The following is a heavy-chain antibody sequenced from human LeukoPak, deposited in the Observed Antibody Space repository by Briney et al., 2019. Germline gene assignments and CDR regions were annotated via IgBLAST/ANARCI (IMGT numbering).Heavy chain of an antibody. Sequence: GGSLRLSCAASGFTLSTYGMHWVRQAPGKGLEWVAVIWHDGSNKYYADSVKGRFTISRDNSKNTLYLQMNSLRAEDTAVYYCARESYGSGSYGWFDPWGQGTLVTVSS. CDR2: IWHDGSNK. CDR3: ARESYGSGSYGWFDP. D-gene: IGHD3-10*01. V-gene: IGHV3-30*19. J-gene: IGHJ5*02. CDR1: GFTLSTYG.